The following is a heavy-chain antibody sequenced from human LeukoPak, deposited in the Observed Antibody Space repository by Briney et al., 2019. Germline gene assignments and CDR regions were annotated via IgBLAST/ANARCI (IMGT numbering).Heavy chain of an antibody. D-gene: IGHD3-10*01. CDR2: MKSDGST. Sequence: PGGALRLSYAASGFSFSSYWMHWVRQTPGKGLMGVSRMKSDGSTIYADSVKGRFTISRDNAKNIVYLQMNGLRADDTAIYYCARAITYFYGSVTYAWFDPRGQGTLVTVSS. CDR3: ARAITYFYGSVTYAWFDP. J-gene: IGHJ5*02. V-gene: IGHV3-74*01. CDR1: GFSFSSYW.